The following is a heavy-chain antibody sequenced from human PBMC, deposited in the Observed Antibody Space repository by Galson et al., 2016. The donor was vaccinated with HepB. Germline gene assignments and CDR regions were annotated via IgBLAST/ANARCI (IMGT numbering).Heavy chain of an antibody. J-gene: IGHJ6*02. V-gene: IGHV5-10-1*01. CDR2: IDPTDSYT. CDR3: ARHAEETSYYYSGMAV. CDR1: GYRFTSYW. Sequence: QSGAEVKKPGESLTISCKASGYRFTSYWITWVRQMPGKGLEWMGRIDPTDSYTSYSPSFQGHVTISADKSSTTAYLQWSSVKASDTAIYYCARHAEETSYYYSGMAVWGQGTTVAVSS.